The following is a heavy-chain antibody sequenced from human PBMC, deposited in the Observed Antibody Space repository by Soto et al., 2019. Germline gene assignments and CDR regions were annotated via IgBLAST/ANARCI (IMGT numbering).Heavy chain of an antibody. V-gene: IGHV3-30*18. CDR3: AKDRNVMIRGVMNYYGMDV. CDR1: GFTFSNYG. D-gene: IGHD3-10*01. Sequence: QVQLVESGGGVVQPGRSLRLSCAASGFTFSNYGMHWVRQAPGKGLEWVAFILYDGSDKYFADSVKGRFTISRDNSKNTLDLQMNILRAEYTAVYYWAKDRNVMIRGVMNYYGMDVWGQGTTVTVSS. CDR2: ILYDGSDK. J-gene: IGHJ6*02.